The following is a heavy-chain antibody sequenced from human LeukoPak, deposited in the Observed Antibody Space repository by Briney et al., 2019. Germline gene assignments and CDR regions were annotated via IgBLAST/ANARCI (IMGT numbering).Heavy chain of an antibody. V-gene: IGHV3-11*01. Sequence: SGGSLRLSCAASGFTFSDYYMSWIRQAPGKGLEWVSYISSSGSTIYYADSVKGRFTISRDNAKNSLYLRMSSLRAEDTAVYYCARGLWDNWFDPWGQGTLVTVSS. CDR2: ISSSGSTI. J-gene: IGHJ5*02. D-gene: IGHD7-27*01. CDR1: GFTFSDYY. CDR3: ARGLWDNWFDP.